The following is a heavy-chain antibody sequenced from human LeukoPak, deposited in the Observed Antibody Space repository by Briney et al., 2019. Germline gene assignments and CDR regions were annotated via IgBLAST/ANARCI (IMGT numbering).Heavy chain of an antibody. V-gene: IGHV1-69*06. D-gene: IGHD2-2*01. CDR3: ARGPDIVVVPAAIGNYYGMDV. CDR2: IIPIFGTA. CDR1: GGTFSSYA. J-gene: IGHJ6*04. Sequence: SVKVSCKASGGTFSSYAISWVRQAPGQGLEWMGGIIPIFGTANYAQKFQGRVTITADKSTSTAYMELSSLRSEDTAAYYCARGPDIVVVPAAIGNYYGMDVWGKGTTVTASS.